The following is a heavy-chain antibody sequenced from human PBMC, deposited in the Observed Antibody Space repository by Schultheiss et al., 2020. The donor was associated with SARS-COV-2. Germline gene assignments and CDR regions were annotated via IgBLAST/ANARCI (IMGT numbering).Heavy chain of an antibody. CDR2: IIPIFGTA. CDR3: ARDRLKVVPAAIVDY. D-gene: IGHD2-2*01. CDR1: GGTFSSYA. V-gene: IGHV1-69*05. J-gene: IGHJ4*02. Sequence: SVKVSCKASGGTFSSYAISWVRQAPGQGLEWMGGIIPIFGTANYAQKLQGRVTMTTDTSTSTAYMELRSLRSDDTAVYYCARDRLKVVPAAIVDYWGQGTLVTVSS.